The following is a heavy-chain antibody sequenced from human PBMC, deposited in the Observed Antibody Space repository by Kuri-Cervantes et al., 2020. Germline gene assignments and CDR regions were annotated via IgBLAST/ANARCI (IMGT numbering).Heavy chain of an antibody. J-gene: IGHJ6*02. V-gene: IGHV3-30*04. Sequence: GESLKISCAASGFTFSSYAMHWVRQAPGKGLEWVAVISYDGSNKYYADSVKGRFTISRDNAKNSLYLQMNSLRAEDTAVYYCAREQGTSTNGMDVWGQGTTVTVSS. CDR3: AREQGTSTNGMDV. CDR2: ISYDGSNK. D-gene: IGHD1-26*01. CDR1: GFTFSSYA.